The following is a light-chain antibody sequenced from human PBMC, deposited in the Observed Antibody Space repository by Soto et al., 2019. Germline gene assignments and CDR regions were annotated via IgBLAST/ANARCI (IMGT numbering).Light chain of an antibody. V-gene: IGKV1-27*01. J-gene: IGKJ5*01. Sequence: DVQMTQYPSALSASVGDRVTITCRASQGIINFVAWYQQIAGKVPKLLIHSASTLQSGVPSRFSGSGSGTDFTLTINSLQPEDLATYYCQQLNSYPITFGQGTRLEIK. CDR3: QQLNSYPIT. CDR1: QGIINF. CDR2: SAS.